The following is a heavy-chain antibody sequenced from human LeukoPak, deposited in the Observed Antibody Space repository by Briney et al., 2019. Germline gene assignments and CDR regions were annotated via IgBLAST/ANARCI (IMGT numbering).Heavy chain of an antibody. CDR2: ISWNSGSI. CDR3: AKGISSSWYFPFDP. Sequence: QPGRSLRLSCAASGLTFDDYAMHWVRQAPGKGLEWVSGISWNSGSIGYADSVKGRFTISRDNAKNSLYLQMNSLRAEDMALYYCAKGISSSWYFPFDPWGQGTLVTVSS. J-gene: IGHJ5*02. CDR1: GLTFDDYA. D-gene: IGHD6-13*01. V-gene: IGHV3-9*03.